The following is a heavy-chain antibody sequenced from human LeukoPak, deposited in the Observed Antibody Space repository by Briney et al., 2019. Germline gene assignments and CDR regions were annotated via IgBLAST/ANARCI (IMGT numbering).Heavy chain of an antibody. D-gene: IGHD3-10*01. Sequence: PGGSLRLSCAASGFTFSSYGMHWVRQAPGKGLEWVAVIWYDGSNKYYADSVKGRFTISRDNSKNTLYLQMNSLRAEDTAVYYCARDAPDYYGSGSYDIDYWGQGTLVTVSS. J-gene: IGHJ4*02. CDR2: IWYDGSNK. V-gene: IGHV3-33*01. CDR1: GFTFSSYG. CDR3: ARDAPDYYGSGSYDIDY.